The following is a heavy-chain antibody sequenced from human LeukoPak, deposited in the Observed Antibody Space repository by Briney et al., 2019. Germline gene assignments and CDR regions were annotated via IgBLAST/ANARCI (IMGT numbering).Heavy chain of an antibody. CDR2: IYYSGGT. D-gene: IGHD6-19*01. CDR3: ARVQWPDGKGVGVFDS. V-gene: IGHV4-59*01. J-gene: IGHJ4*02. CDR1: DGSITTYY. Sequence: PSETLSLTCTVSDGSITTYYWSWIRQPPGKGLECLGSIYYSGGTNYNPSLKKRVTISMDISNNHLSLRLSSVTAADTAVYYCARVQWPDGKGVGVFDSWGLGTLVTVSS.